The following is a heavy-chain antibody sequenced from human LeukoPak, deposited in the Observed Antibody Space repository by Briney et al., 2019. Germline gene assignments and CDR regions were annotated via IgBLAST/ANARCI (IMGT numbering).Heavy chain of an antibody. CDR3: ARGRPWPLWIQLWAYFDY. CDR1: GGSISSYY. CDR2: IYYSGST. V-gene: IGHV4-59*12. Sequence: PSETLSLTCTVSGGSISSYYWSWLRQPPGKGLEWIGYIYYSGSTNYNPSLKSRVTISVDTSKNQFSLKLSSVTAADTAVYYCARGRPWPLWIQLWAYFDYWGQGILVTVSS. D-gene: IGHD5-18*01. J-gene: IGHJ4*02.